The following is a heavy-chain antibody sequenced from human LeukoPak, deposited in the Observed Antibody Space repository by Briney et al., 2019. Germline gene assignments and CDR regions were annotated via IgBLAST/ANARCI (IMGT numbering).Heavy chain of an antibody. J-gene: IGHJ4*02. Sequence: GGSLRLSCAASGFTFSSYWMSWVRQAPGKGLEWVANIKQDGSEKYYVDSVKGRFTISRDNAKNSLYLQMNSLRAEDTAVYYCARNYGSGSYYTLGYWGQGTLVTVS. D-gene: IGHD3-10*01. CDR3: ARNYGSGSYYTLGY. CDR1: GFTFSSYW. CDR2: IKQDGSEK. V-gene: IGHV3-7*01.